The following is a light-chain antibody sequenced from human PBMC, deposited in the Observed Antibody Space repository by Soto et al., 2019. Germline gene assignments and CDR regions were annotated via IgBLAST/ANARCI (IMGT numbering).Light chain of an antibody. CDR1: QSVNSW. V-gene: IGKV1-5*01. CDR2: DAS. CDR3: HQYTSYHT. J-gene: IGKJ4*01. Sequence: DIQMAQSPSTLSAFVGVRGTITCRASQSVNSWFEWYQQRAGKAPKLLIYDASTLESDIPPRFSGSGSGTEFTLTISTLQPDDFATYYCHQYTSYHTFGGGTKVDIK.